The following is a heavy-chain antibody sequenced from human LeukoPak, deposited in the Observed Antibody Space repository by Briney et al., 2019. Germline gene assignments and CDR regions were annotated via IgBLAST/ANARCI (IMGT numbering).Heavy chain of an antibody. CDR2: IYYSGST. D-gene: IGHD3/OR15-3a*01. Sequence: PSETLSLTCTVSGGSVSSGSYFWSWIRQPPGKGLEWIGYIYYSGSTNYNPSLKSRVIISLDTSKNQFSLKLSSVTAADTAVYYCARDVFGLGVAYWGQGILVTVSS. CDR1: GGSVSSGSYF. J-gene: IGHJ4*02. CDR3: ARDVFGLGVAY. V-gene: IGHV4-61*01.